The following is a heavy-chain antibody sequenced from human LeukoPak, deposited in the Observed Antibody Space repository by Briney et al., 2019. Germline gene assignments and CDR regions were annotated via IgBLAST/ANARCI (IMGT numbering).Heavy chain of an antibody. CDR2: IYPGDNNI. J-gene: IGHJ4*02. Sequence: GESLKISCKGSGYIFTNYWIGLLRLMPGKSLEWVGIIYPGDNNIKYSSSFQGQVTISVEKSVSATYAQGISLKASESAIYYCARRSSYCGSDCHPFGYWGRRTLVTVSS. V-gene: IGHV5-51*01. D-gene: IGHD2-21*02. CDR1: GYIFTNYW. CDR3: ARRSSYCGSDCHPFGY.